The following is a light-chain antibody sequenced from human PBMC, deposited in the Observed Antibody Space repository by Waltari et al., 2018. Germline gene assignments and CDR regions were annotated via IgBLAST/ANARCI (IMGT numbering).Light chain of an antibody. CDR1: NPNIGPAFD. Sequence: QSPLPQPPSVSAPSGPRVTISCPGSNPNIGPAFDVLWYHLLPGTAPNRLTYGNSNRPSGVPDRFSGSKSGTSASLAITGLQAEYDAGYYCQSYDSSLSGSVFGGGTKLSVL. J-gene: IGLJ2*01. CDR3: QSYDSSLSGSV. CDR2: GNS. V-gene: IGLV1-40*01.